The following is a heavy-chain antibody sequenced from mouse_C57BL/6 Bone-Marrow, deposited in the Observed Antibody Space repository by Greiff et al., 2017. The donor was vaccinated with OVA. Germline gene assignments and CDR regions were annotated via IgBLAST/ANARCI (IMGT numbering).Heavy chain of an antibody. CDR2: INPSSGYT. Sequence: VQRVESGAELAKPGASVKLSCKASGYTFTSYWMHWVKQRPGQGLEWIGYINPSSGYTKYNQKFKDKATLTADKSSSTAYMQLSSLTYEDSAVYYCAILYGNYDWFAYWGQGTLVTVSA. V-gene: IGHV1-7*01. CDR1: GYTFTSYW. CDR3: AILYGNYDWFAY. D-gene: IGHD2-1*01. J-gene: IGHJ3*01.